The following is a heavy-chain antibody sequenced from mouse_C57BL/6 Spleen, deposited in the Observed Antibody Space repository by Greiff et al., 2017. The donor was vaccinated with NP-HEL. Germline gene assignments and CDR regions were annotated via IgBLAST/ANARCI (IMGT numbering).Heavy chain of an antibody. CDR3: ARSGRDYGSSYEAMDY. CDR2: IYPGDGDT. Sequence: QVQLKQSGPELVKPGASVKISCKASGYAFSSSWMNWVKQRPGKGLEWIGRIYPGDGDTNFYGKFKGKATLTADNSSSTADMQLSSLTSEDSAVYVWARSGRDYGSSYEAMDYWGQGTSVTVSS. D-gene: IGHD1-1*01. J-gene: IGHJ4*01. CDR1: GYAFSSSW. V-gene: IGHV1-82*01.